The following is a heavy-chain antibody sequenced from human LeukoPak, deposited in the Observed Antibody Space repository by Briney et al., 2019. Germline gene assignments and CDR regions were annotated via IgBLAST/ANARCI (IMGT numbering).Heavy chain of an antibody. V-gene: IGHV3-21*01. CDR1: GFTFRRYR. CDR2: ISSSGSYI. CDR3: ARYYYDSSGYHIGAFDI. Sequence: GGSLRLSCAASGFTFRRYRMNWVRQDPGKGLEWVSFISSSGSYIDYADSVKGRFTISRDHAKNSLYLQMNSLRAEDTAVYYCARYYYDSSGYHIGAFDIWGQGTRVTVSS. J-gene: IGHJ3*02. D-gene: IGHD3-22*01.